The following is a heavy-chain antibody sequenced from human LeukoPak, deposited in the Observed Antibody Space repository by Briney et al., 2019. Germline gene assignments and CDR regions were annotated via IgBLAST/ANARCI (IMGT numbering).Heavy chain of an antibody. V-gene: IGHV3-9*01. J-gene: IGHJ4*02. CDR2: ISWNSGSI. Sequence: PGGSLRLSCAASGFTFDDYAMHWVRQAPGKGLEWVSGISWNSGSIGYADSVKGRFTISRDNAKNTLYLQMNSLRAEDTAVYYCAREGTTVVTPGYFDYWGQGTLATVSS. CDR1: GFTFDDYA. D-gene: IGHD4-17*01. CDR3: AREGTTVVTPGYFDY.